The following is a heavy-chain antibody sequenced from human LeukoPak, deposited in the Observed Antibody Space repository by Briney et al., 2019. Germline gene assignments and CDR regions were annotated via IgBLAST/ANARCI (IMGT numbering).Heavy chain of an antibody. Sequence: PSETLSLTCTVSGGSISSGGYYWSWIRQHPGKGLEWIGYIYYSGSTYYNPSLKSRVTISVDTSKNQLSLKLSSVTAADTAVYYCASSDPVPTGTDFTYWGQGTLVTVSS. J-gene: IGHJ4*02. CDR3: ASSDPVPTGTDFTY. CDR2: IYYSGST. V-gene: IGHV4-31*03. D-gene: IGHD1-1*01. CDR1: GGSISSGGYY.